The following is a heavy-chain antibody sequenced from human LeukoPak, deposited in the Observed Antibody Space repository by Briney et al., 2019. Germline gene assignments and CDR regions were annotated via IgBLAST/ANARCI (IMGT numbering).Heavy chain of an antibody. V-gene: IGHV4-39*01. CDR1: NDPIISTSYY. Sequence: SETLSLTCTVSNDPIISTSYYWGWIRQPPGKGLEWIGHVFYSGATYYNPSLKSRVTISVDTFKNQFSLALTSVIAADTAVYYCARLSLRRPVGYWGQGTLVTVSS. CDR3: ARLSLRRPVGY. J-gene: IGHJ4*02. CDR2: VFYSGAT.